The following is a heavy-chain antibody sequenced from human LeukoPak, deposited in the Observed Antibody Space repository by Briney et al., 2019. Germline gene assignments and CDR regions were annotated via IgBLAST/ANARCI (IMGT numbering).Heavy chain of an antibody. CDR2: ILNNDIGGNA. J-gene: IGHJ4*02. CDR1: GFTFSSST. V-gene: IGHV3-23*01. D-gene: IGHD1-26*01. Sequence: GGSLRLSCTASGFTFSSSTMSWVRQAPGKRPEWVSGILNNDIGGNAYYADAVKGRFTISRDDSKSTLYLEMNSVRAEDTAMYYCVKENKYVGATYLHSWGQGTLVTVSS. CDR3: VKENKYVGATYLHS.